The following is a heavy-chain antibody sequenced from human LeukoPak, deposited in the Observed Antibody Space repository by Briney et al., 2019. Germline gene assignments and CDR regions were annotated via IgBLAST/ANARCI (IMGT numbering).Heavy chain of an antibody. CDR3: ARSTKGYCSGGSCYSDYYYYGMDV. J-gene: IGHJ6*02. CDR2: ISSDGSST. CDR1: GFSLSAYW. Sequence: GGSLRLSCAASGFSLSAYWMTWVRQAPGKGLVWVSRISSDGSSTNYADFVKGRFTISRDNARNTLFLQMNSLRAEDTAVYYCARSTKGYCSGGSCYSDYYYYGMDVWGQGTTVTVSS. V-gene: IGHV3-74*01. D-gene: IGHD2-15*01.